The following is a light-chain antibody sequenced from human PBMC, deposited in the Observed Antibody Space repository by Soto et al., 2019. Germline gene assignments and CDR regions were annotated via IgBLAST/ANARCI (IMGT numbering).Light chain of an antibody. CDR3: TSYAGSSNV. CDR2: EVN. Sequence: QSALTQPPSASGSPGQSVAISCTGTSSDVGGYSYVSWYQQHPGKAPKLMIYEVNKRPSGVPDRFSGSKSGNTASLTVSGLQAEDDADYYCTSYAGSSNVFGTGTKFTVL. CDR1: SSDVGGYSY. V-gene: IGLV2-8*01. J-gene: IGLJ1*01.